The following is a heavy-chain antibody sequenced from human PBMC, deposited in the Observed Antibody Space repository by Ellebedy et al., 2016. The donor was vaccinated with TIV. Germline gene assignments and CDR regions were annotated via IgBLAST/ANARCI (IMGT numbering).Heavy chain of an antibody. CDR1: ITSDSYN. CDR3: ARQEVASTQWTFDF. D-gene: IGHD2-8*01. V-gene: IGHV4-39*01. J-gene: IGHJ3*01. Sequence: MPSETLSLTCTVFITSDSYNWGWVWIRQSPGKGLEWRGSINHGGTTYFNPSLKSRLTMSIDTSKNQFCLRLNSVTAADTAVYHCARQEVASTQWTFDFWGQGMMLTVSS. CDR2: INHGGTT.